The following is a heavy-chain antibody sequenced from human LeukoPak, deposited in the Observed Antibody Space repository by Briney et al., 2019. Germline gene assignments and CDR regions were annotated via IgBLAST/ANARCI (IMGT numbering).Heavy chain of an antibody. CDR2: VSGSGHST. Sequence: AGGSLRLSCAASGFTFSIYAMSWVRQAPGKGLEWVSTVSGSGHSTFYADSVKGRFTISRDNSKNTLYLQMNSLRSEDTAVYYCATDHNVGGWVIDVSRLYFDNWGQGTLVTVSS. D-gene: IGHD3-10*02. CDR3: ATDHNVGGWVIDVSRLYFDN. CDR1: GFTFSIYA. J-gene: IGHJ4*02. V-gene: IGHV3-23*01.